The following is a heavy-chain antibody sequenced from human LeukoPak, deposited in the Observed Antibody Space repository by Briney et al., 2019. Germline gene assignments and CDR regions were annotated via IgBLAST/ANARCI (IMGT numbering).Heavy chain of an antibody. CDR1: GGSISSYY. Sequence: SETLSLTCTVSGGSISSYYWSWIRQPPGKGLEWIGYIYYSGSTNYNPSLKSRVTISVDTSKNQFSLKLSSVAAADTAVYYCAREERLGDAFDIWGQGTMVTVSS. V-gene: IGHV4-59*12. CDR2: IYYSGST. CDR3: AREERLGDAFDI. J-gene: IGHJ3*02. D-gene: IGHD1-26*01.